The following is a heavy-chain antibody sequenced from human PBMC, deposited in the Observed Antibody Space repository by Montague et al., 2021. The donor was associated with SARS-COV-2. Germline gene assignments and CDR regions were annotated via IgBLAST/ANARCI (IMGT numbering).Heavy chain of an antibody. CDR1: GFSLSTSGFS. J-gene: IGHJ3*01. D-gene: IGHD3-10*01. V-gene: IGHV2-70*01. CDR3: ARLNWFGENAFDF. CDR2: IDWENDG. Sequence: PALVKPTQTLTLTCTFSGFSLSTSGFSVNWIRQPPGKALEWLALIDWENDGYFHTSLRTRLTISKDTSKNQVVLTVTDMDPVDAATYYCARLNWFGENAFDFWGQGTVVTVSS.